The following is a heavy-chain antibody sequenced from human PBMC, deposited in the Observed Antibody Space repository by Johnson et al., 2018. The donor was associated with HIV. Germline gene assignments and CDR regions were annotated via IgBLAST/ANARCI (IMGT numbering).Heavy chain of an antibody. CDR2: LYSGGST. Sequence: VQLVETGGGLVQPGGSLRLSCAASGFTVSNKYMSWVRQAPGKGPEWVSVLYSGGSTYYAGHVKGRFTIARENAKNSLYLQMNSLRAGDTAVYYCARGQRSSWYPVNAFDIWGQGTMVTVSS. CDR3: ARGQRSSWYPVNAFDI. D-gene: IGHD6-13*01. J-gene: IGHJ3*02. V-gene: IGHV3-66*01. CDR1: GFTVSNKY.